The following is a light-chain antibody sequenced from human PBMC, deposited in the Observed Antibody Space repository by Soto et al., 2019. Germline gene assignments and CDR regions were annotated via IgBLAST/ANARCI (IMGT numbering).Light chain of an antibody. Sequence: SVLTQPRSVSGSPGQSVTISCTGTSSDVGGYNYVSWYQHHPGKAPKLMIYDVDKRPSGVPGRFSGSKSGNTASLTISGLQAEDEADYYCCSYAGSYPFVFGTGNKVTVL. CDR1: SSDVGGYNY. V-gene: IGLV2-11*01. CDR2: DVD. J-gene: IGLJ1*01. CDR3: CSYAGSYPFV.